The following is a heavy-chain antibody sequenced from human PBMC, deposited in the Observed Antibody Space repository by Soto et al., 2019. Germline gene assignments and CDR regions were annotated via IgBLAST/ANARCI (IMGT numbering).Heavy chain of an antibody. CDR1: GGSISSSSYY. Sequence: QLQLQESGPGLVKPSETLSLTCTVSGGSISSSSYYWGWIRQPPGKGLEWIGSIYYSGSTYYNPSLKSRVTISVDTSKNQFSLKLSSVTAADTAVYYCARLPMVRGVIPYYFDYWGQGTLVTVSS. V-gene: IGHV4-39*01. CDR3: ARLPMVRGVIPYYFDY. J-gene: IGHJ4*02. CDR2: IYYSGST. D-gene: IGHD3-10*01.